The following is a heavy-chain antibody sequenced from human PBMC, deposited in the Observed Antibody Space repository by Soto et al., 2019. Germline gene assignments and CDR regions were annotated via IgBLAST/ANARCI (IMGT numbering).Heavy chain of an antibody. CDR3: SRFIMIGGWFDPNYYHGMDV. V-gene: IGHV1-18*01. D-gene: IGHD3-16*01. CDR1: GYTFSNYG. J-gene: IGHJ6*02. CDR2: ISGYNGNT. Sequence: ASVKVSCKTSGYTFSNYGINWVRQAPGQGLEWMGWISGYNGNTNYAQTVQGRVTMTTDTSTGTVYMELRSLKSDDTAIYYCSRFIMIGGWFDPNYYHGMDVWGQGTTVTVSS.